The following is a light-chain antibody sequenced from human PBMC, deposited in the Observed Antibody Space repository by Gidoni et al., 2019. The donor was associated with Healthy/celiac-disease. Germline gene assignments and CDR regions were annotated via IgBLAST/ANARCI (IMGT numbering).Light chain of an antibody. CDR3: QQYGSSSYT. CDR2: GAS. V-gene: IGKV3-20*01. Sequence: EIVLTQSPGTLSLSPGERATLSCRARKSVSSSYLAWYQQKPGQAPRLLIYGASSRATGIPDRFSGSGSGTDFTLTISRLEPEDFAVYYCQQYGSSSYTFGQGTKLEIK. J-gene: IGKJ2*01. CDR1: KSVSSSY.